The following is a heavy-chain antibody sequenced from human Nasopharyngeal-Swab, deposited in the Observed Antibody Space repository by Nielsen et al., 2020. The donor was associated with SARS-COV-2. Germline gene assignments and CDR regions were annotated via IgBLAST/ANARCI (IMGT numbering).Heavy chain of an antibody. J-gene: IGHJ3*02. Sequence: GGSLRLSCAASGFTFSSYAMSWVRQAPGKGPECVSGLSGSGGRTYYADSVKGRFAVSRDNSRNTLYLQMHSLRVEDTALYYCAKDDVVRGDAFDIWGQGTMVTVSS. V-gene: IGHV3-23*01. CDR2: LSGSGGRT. D-gene: IGHD3-10*01. CDR1: GFTFSSYA. CDR3: AKDDVVRGDAFDI.